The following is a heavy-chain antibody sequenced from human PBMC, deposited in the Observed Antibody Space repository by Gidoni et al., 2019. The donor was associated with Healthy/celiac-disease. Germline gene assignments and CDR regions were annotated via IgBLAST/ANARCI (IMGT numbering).Heavy chain of an antibody. Sequence: QVQLQESGPGLVKPSETLSLTCTVSGGSISSYYWSWLRQPPGKGLEWIGYIYYSGSTNYNPSLKSRVTISVDTSKNQFSLKLSSVTAADTAVYYCARSEVRSSGYYLFDYWGQGTLVTVSS. J-gene: IGHJ4*02. CDR2: IYYSGST. CDR1: GGSISSYY. D-gene: IGHD3-22*01. V-gene: IGHV4-59*01. CDR3: ARSEVRSSGYYLFDY.